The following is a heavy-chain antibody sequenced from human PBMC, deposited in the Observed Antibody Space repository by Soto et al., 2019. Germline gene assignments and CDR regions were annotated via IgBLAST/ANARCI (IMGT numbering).Heavy chain of an antibody. V-gene: IGHV3-11*06. CDR1: GFTFSDYY. J-gene: IGHJ6*02. CDR3: AREKYSSSLPEPYYYYGMDV. Sequence: GSLRLSCAASGFTFSDYYMSWIRQAPGKGLEWVSYISSSSSYTIYADSVKGRFTISRDNAKNSLYLQMNSLRAEDTAVYYCAREKYSSSLPEPYYYYGMDVWGQGTTVTVSS. CDR2: ISSSSSYT. D-gene: IGHD6-6*01.